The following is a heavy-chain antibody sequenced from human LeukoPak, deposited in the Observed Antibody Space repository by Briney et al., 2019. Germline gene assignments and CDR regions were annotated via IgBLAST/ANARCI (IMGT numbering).Heavy chain of an antibody. CDR1: GFTFSSYE. CDR3: ARAPGAQIDY. D-gene: IGHD1-26*01. Sequence: GGSLRLSCAASGFTFSSYEMNWVRQAPGKGLEWASYISSSGSTIYYADSVKGRFTISRDNAKNSLYLQMNSLRAEDTAVYYCARAPGAQIDYWGQGTLVTVSS. V-gene: IGHV3-48*03. J-gene: IGHJ4*02. CDR2: ISSSGSTI.